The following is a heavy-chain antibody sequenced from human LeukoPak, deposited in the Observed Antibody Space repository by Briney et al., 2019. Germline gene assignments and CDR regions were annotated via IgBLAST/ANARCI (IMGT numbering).Heavy chain of an antibody. Sequence: GRSLRLSCAASGFTFDDYAMPWVRQAPGKGLEWVSGISWNSGSIGYADSVKGRFTISRDNAKNSLYLQMNSLRAEDTALYYCARDFCTNGVCPPIWGQGTMVTVSS. CDR3: ARDFCTNGVCPPI. CDR2: ISWNSGSI. V-gene: IGHV3-9*01. CDR1: GFTFDDYA. J-gene: IGHJ3*02. D-gene: IGHD2-8*01.